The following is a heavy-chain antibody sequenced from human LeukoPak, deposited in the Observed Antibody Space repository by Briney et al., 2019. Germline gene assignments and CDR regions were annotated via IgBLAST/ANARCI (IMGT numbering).Heavy chain of an antibody. V-gene: IGHV3-23*01. Sequence: PGGSLRLSCAASGFTFSSYAMSWVRQAPGKGLEWVSAISGSGGTTYYADSVKGRYTISRDNSKNTLYLQMSSLRAEDTAVYYCAKYPQIAVAGTHDYWGQGTLVTVSS. J-gene: IGHJ4*02. D-gene: IGHD6-19*01. CDR1: GFTFSSYA. CDR2: ISGSGGTT. CDR3: AKYPQIAVAGTHDY.